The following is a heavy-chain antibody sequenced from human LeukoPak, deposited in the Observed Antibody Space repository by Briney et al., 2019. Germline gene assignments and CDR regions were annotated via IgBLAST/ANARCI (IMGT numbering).Heavy chain of an antibody. CDR1: GGSISSYY. CDR2: IYYSGST. V-gene: IGHV4-59*01. J-gene: IGHJ4*02. D-gene: IGHD1-26*01. Sequence: SETLSLTCTVSGGSISSYYWSWIRQPPGKGLEWIGYIYYSGSTNYNPSLKSRVTISVDTSKNQFSLKLSSVTAADTAVYYCARAGGSYQVFDQWGQGTLVTVSS. CDR3: ARAGGSYQVFDQ.